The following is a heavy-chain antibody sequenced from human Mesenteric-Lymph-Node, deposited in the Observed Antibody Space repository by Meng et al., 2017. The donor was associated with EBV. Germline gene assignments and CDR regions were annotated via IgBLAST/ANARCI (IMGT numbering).Heavy chain of an antibody. V-gene: IGHV1-8*01. D-gene: IGHD5-24*01. CDR2: MNPNSGAT. J-gene: IGHJ4*02. CDR1: GYNFTSYD. CDR3: SRDSIYNGQDS. Sequence: QGHLVQAGAGVKKPGASVKVSCKASGYNFTSYDINWVRQATGQGLEWMGWMNPNSGATGSTQKFQGRVTMTRNTSISTAYMELNSLTSEDTAVYYCSRDSIYNGQDSWGQGTLVTVSS.